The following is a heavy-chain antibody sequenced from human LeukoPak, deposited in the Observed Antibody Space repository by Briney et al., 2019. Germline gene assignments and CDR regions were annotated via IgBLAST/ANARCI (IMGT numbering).Heavy chain of an antibody. V-gene: IGHV3-21*01. Sequence: KPGGSLRLSCAASGFTFSSYSMNWVRQAPGKGLEWVSSISSSSSYIYYADSVKGRITISRDNAKNSLYLQMNSLRAEDTAVYYCATDSSSTQSYYYGMDVWGQGTTVTVSS. D-gene: IGHD6-6*01. CDR3: ATDSSSTQSYYYGMDV. CDR2: ISSSSSYI. J-gene: IGHJ6*02. CDR1: GFTFSSYS.